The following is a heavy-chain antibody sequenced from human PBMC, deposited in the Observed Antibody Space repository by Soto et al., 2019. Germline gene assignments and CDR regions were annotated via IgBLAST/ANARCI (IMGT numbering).Heavy chain of an antibody. V-gene: IGHV3-23*01. J-gene: IGHJ5*02. Sequence: GGSLRLSCAASGFTVSSYAMKWVRQAPGKGLEWVSAISGSGGSTYYADSVKGRFTISRDNSKNTLYLQMNSLRAEDTAVYYCAKGKPPYYYDSSGSHPLDPWGQGTLVTVSS. D-gene: IGHD3-22*01. CDR1: GFTVSSYA. CDR3: AKGKPPYYYDSSGSHPLDP. CDR2: ISGSGGST.